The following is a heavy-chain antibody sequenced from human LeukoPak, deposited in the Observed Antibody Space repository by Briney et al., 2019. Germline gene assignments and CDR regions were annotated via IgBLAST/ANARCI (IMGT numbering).Heavy chain of an antibody. J-gene: IGHJ5*02. D-gene: IGHD4-17*01. CDR2: IKQDGSAK. CDR1: GFTFSTYW. V-gene: IGHV3-7*01. CDR3: ARGYADYAKWFDR. Sequence: GGSLRLSCAASGFTFSTYWMSWVRQAPGKGLEWVANIKQDGSAKYYVDSVKGRLTISRDNAKNSLYLQMNSLRVEDTALYYCARGYADYAKWFDRWGQGTLVTVSS.